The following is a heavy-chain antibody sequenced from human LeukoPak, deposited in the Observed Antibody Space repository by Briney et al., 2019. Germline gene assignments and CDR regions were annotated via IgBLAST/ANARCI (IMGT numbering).Heavy chain of an antibody. V-gene: IGHV4-34*01. CDR1: GGSFSGYY. Sequence: SETLSLTCAVYGGSFSGYYWSWIRQPPGKGLEWIGEINHSGSTNYNPSLKSRVTISVDTSKNQFSLKLSSVTAADTAVYYCARIWLHTHYYYCGMDVWGQGTTVTVSS. D-gene: IGHD5-24*01. CDR3: ARIWLHTHYYYCGMDV. J-gene: IGHJ6*02. CDR2: INHSGST.